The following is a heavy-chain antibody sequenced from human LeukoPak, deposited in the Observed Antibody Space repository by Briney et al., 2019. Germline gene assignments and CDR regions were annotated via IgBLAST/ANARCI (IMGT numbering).Heavy chain of an antibody. CDR1: GGSISSYY. J-gene: IGHJ4*02. Sequence: SETLSLTCTVSGGSISSYYWSWIRQPPRKGLEWIGYIYYSGSTNYNPSLKSRVTISVDTSKNQFSLKLSSVTAADTAVYYCARARRGYFDYWGQRTLVTVSS. CDR3: ARARRGYFDY. CDR2: IYYSGST. V-gene: IGHV4-59*01. D-gene: IGHD5-12*01.